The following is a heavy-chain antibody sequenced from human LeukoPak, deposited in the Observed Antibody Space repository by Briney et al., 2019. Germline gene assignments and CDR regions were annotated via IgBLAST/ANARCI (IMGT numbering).Heavy chain of an antibody. D-gene: IGHD2-21*02. V-gene: IGHV4-4*07. CDR1: GGSISSYY. Sequence: PSETLSLTCTVSGGSISSYYWSWIRQPAGKGLEWIGRIYTSGSTNYNPSLKSRVTMSVDTSKNQFSLKLSSATAADTAVYYCAKGAVMTASYSFDVWGQGTVVTVSS. CDR2: IYTSGST. CDR3: AKGAVMTASYSFDV. J-gene: IGHJ3*01.